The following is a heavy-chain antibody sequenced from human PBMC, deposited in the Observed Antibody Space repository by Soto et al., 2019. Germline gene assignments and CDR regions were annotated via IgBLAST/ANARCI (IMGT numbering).Heavy chain of an antibody. CDR1: GFTFSSYG. Sequence: HPRGSLRLSCAASGFTFSSYGMHWVRQAPGKGLEWVAVISYDGSNKYYADSVKGRFTISRDNSKNTLYLQMNSLRDEDTAVYYCAKSRGPGVYSSGWYSADYWGQGTLVTSPQ. CDR3: AKSRGPGVYSSGWYSADY. D-gene: IGHD6-19*01. J-gene: IGHJ4*02. CDR2: ISYDGSNK. V-gene: IGHV3-30*18.